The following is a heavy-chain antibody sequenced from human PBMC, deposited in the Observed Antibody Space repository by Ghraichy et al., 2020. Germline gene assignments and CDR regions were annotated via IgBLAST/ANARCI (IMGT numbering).Heavy chain of an antibody. CDR2: ISKSSSTI. CDR3: AREGRYGTIYFYYMDV. J-gene: IGHJ6*03. CDR1: RFTFSDYY. D-gene: IGHD4-17*01. V-gene: IGHV3-11*04. Sequence: GESLNISCAASRFTFSDYYMTWIRQAPGKGLEWVSYISKSSSTIYYADSVKGRFTISRDNAKNSLYLQMNSLRAEDTAVYYCAREGRYGTIYFYYMDVWGKGTTVTVSS.